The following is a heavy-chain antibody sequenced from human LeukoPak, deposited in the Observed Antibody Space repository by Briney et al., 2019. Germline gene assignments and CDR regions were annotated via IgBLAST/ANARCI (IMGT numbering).Heavy chain of an antibody. D-gene: IGHD5-12*01. CDR3: AKGPRSGYDYVDY. CDR1: GFTFSSYG. Sequence: PGGSLRLSCAASGFTFSSYGMHWVRQAPGKGLEWVAVISYDGSNKYYADSVKGRFTISRDNSKNTLYLQMNSLRAEDTAVYYCAKGPRSGYDYVDYWGQGSLVTVSS. J-gene: IGHJ4*02. CDR2: ISYDGSNK. V-gene: IGHV3-30*18.